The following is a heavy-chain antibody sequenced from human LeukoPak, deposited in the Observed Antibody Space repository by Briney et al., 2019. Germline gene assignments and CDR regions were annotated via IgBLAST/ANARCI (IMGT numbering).Heavy chain of an antibody. CDR1: VGSNSSGDYY. Sequence: SHTLSLTCTVSVGSNSSGDYYWRWIRQAPGKGLECIGYIYYSGTTYYNPSLKSRVTISVDTSKNQFSLTLTSLTAAYTAVYYCARGYCGGDCYPGDPPKGWFDPWGQGTLVTVSS. V-gene: IGHV4-30-4*01. D-gene: IGHD2-21*02. CDR2: IYYSGTT. J-gene: IGHJ5*02. CDR3: ARGYCGGDCYPGDPPKGWFDP.